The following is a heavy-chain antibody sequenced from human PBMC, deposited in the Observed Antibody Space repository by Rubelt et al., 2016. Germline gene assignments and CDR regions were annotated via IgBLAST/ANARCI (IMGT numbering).Heavy chain of an antibody. CDR1: GDSITSFYW. CDR2: IYWDDDK. Sequence: QESGPGLVKPSETLSLTCTVSGDSITSFYWSWIRQPPGKALEWLGLIYWDDDKRFNSSLKSRLTITKDTSKNQVILTMTNMDPVDTATYYCAHKPPIAVAGTPSFDYWGQGAPVTVSS. CDR3: AHKPPIAVAGTPSFDY. J-gene: IGHJ4*02. D-gene: IGHD6-19*01. V-gene: IGHV2-5*08.